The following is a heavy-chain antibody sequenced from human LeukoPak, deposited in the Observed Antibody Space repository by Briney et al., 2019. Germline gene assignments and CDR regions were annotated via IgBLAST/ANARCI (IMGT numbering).Heavy chain of an antibody. Sequence: GGSLRPSCAASGFTFINYGMHWVRQAPGKGLEWVAIIWYDGSNKYYVDSVKGRFTISRDNSKYMLYLQMNSLRADDTAVYYCARDHYYGSGSYRFDYWGQGTQVTVSS. CDR1: GFTFINYG. CDR2: IWYDGSNK. V-gene: IGHV3-33*01. D-gene: IGHD3-10*01. J-gene: IGHJ4*02. CDR3: ARDHYYGSGSYRFDY.